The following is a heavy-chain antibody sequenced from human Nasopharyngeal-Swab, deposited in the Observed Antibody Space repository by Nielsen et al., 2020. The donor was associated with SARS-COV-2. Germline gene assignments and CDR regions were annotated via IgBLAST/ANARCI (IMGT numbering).Heavy chain of an antibody. Sequence: GESLKISCAASGLTFSSYAMSWVRQAPGKGLEWVSVIYSGGSSTYYADSVKGRFTISRDNSKNTLYLQMNSLRAEDTAVYYCAKDQGSYYDYWGQGTLVTVSS. CDR3: AKDQGSYYDY. CDR1: GLTFSSYA. J-gene: IGHJ4*02. D-gene: IGHD1-26*01. V-gene: IGHV3-23*03. CDR2: IYSGGSST.